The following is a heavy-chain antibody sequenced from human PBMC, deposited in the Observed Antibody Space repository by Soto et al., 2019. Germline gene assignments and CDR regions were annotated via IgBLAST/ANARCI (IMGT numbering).Heavy chain of an antibody. J-gene: IGHJ6*02. CDR2: IYYSGST. D-gene: IGHD4-17*01. V-gene: IGHV4-31*03. CDR1: GGSISSGGYY. CDR3: ASKATTVNDYYYGMDV. Sequence: PSETLSLTCTVSGGSISSGGYYWSWIRQHPGKGLEWIGYIYYSGSTYYNPSLKSRVTISVDTSKNQFSLKLSSVTAADTAVYYCASKATTVNDYYYGMDVWGQGTTVTVSS.